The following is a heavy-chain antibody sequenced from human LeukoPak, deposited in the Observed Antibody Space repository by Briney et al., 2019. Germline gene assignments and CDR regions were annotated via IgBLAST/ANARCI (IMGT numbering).Heavy chain of an antibody. J-gene: IGHJ4*02. CDR3: AASPPRGRITMVRGVGAYYFDY. Sequence: PSETLSLTCAVYGGSFSGYYWSWIRQPPGKGLEWIGEINHSGSTNYNPSLKSRVTISVDTSKNQFSLKLSSVTAADTAVYYCAASPPRGRITMVRGVGAYYFDYWGQGTLVTVSS. D-gene: IGHD3-10*01. V-gene: IGHV4-34*01. CDR2: INHSGST. CDR1: GGSFSGYY.